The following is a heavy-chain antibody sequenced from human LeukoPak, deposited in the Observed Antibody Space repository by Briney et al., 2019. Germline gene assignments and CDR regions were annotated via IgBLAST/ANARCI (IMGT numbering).Heavy chain of an antibody. CDR2: VNDRGTT. J-gene: IGHJ4*02. CDR3: ATRRGGPYPYYFDH. V-gene: IGHV4-34*01. CDR1: GDSFSGYY. D-gene: IGHD2-15*01. Sequence: SETLSRTCAVYGDSFSGYYWSWIRQSPGTGLEWIGEVNDRGTTNYNPNLKSRVTISVATSSNQFSLRLTSVTAADTAIYFCATRRGGPYPYYFDHWDQGALVTVSS.